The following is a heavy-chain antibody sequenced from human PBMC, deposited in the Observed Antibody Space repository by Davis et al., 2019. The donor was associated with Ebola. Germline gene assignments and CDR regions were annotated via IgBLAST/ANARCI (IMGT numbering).Heavy chain of an antibody. CDR3: ASFGGGAAIDY. Sequence: GESLKISCAASGFTVSSNYMSWVRQAPGKGLEWVSVIYSGGSTYYADSVKGRFTISRDNSKNTLYLQMNSLRAEDTAVYYCASFGGGAAIDYWGQGTLVTVSS. D-gene: IGHD1-26*01. J-gene: IGHJ4*02. CDR1: GFTVSSNY. CDR2: IYSGGST. V-gene: IGHV3-53*01.